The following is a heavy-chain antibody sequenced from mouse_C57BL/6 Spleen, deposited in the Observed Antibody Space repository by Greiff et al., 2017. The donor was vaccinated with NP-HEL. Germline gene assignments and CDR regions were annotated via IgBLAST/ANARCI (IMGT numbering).Heavy chain of an antibody. V-gene: IGHV1-4*01. J-gene: IGHJ2*01. D-gene: IGHD2-3*01. CDR3: ARSSGDMRGGYFDY. CDR1: GYTFTSYT. Sequence: VKLMESGAELARPGASVKMSCKASGYTFTSYTMHWVKQRPGQGLEWIGYINPSSGYTKYNQKFKDKATLTADKSSSTAYMQLSSLTSEDSAVYYCARSSGDMRGGYFDYWGQGTTLTVSS. CDR2: INPSSGYT.